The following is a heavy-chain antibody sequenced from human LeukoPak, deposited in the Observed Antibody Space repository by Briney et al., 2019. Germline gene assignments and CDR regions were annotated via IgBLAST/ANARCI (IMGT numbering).Heavy chain of an antibody. CDR3: ARRRAARPLQGLDFDY. Sequence: SETLSLTCTVSGGSISSYYWSWIRQPPGKGLEWIGYIYYSGSTNYNPSLKSRVTISVDTSKNQFSLRLSSVTAADTAVYYCARRRAARPLQGLDFDYWGQGTLVTVSS. D-gene: IGHD6-6*01. CDR2: IYYSGST. J-gene: IGHJ4*02. V-gene: IGHV4-59*01. CDR1: GGSISSYY.